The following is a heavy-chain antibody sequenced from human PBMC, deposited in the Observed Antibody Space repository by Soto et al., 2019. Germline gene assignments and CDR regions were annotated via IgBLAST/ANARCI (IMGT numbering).Heavy chain of an antibody. CDR3: IQSRCGGDCLQSYASHYYYGMDV. CDR1: GFSLSTSGVG. D-gene: IGHD2-21*02. Sequence: SGPTLVNPTQTLTLTCTFSGFSLSTSGVGVGWIRQPPGKALEWLGIIFWDDDKRYRPSLKRRLTISKDTSKNQVVLTMTNMDPVDTATYYCIQSRCGGDCLQSYASHYYYGMDVWGQGTTVTVSS. J-gene: IGHJ6*02. CDR2: IFWDDDK. V-gene: IGHV2-5*02.